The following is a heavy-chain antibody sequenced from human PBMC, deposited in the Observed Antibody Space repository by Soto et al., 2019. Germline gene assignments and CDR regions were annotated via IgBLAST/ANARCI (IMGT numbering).Heavy chain of an antibody. CDR2: IKIKTDGEIT. CDR3: TTDPDQRGRKRPIGF. J-gene: IGHJ4*02. V-gene: IGHV3-15*01. Sequence: PGGSLRLSCAASGFTFGNAWMSWVRQTPGKGLEWVGRIKIKTDGEITDYAAAVKGRFTISRDDSKDTLHLQMNSLISEDTAVYYCTTDPDQRGRKRPIGFWGQGTXVTVSS. D-gene: IGHD2-2*01. CDR1: GFTFGNAW.